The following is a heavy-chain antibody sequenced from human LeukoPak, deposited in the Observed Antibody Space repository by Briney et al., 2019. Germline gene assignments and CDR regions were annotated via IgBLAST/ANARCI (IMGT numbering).Heavy chain of an antibody. CDR1: GFTFSSYW. J-gene: IGHJ4*02. D-gene: IGHD6-13*01. V-gene: IGHV3-20*01. CDR3: ARDPNYSSSAPNS. CDR2: INWNGGST. Sequence: GSLRLSCAASGFTFSSYWMHWVRQAPGKGLEWVSGINWNGGSTGYADSVKGRFTISRDNAKNSLYLQMNSLRAEDTALYHCARDPNYSSSAPNSWGQGTLVTVSS.